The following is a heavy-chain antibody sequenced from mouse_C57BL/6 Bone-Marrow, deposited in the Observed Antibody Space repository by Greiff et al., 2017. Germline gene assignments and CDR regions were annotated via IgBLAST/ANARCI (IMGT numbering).Heavy chain of an antibody. CDR2: ISSGSSTI. Sequence: EVMLVESGGGLVKPGGSLKLSCAASGFTFSDYGMHWVRQAPEKGLEWVAYISSGSSTIYYADTVKGRFTISSDNAKNTLFLQMTSLRSEDTAMYYCASVVHYYAMDYWGQGTSVIVSS. D-gene: IGHD1-1*01. CDR1: GFTFSDYG. V-gene: IGHV5-17*01. J-gene: IGHJ4*01. CDR3: ASVVHYYAMDY.